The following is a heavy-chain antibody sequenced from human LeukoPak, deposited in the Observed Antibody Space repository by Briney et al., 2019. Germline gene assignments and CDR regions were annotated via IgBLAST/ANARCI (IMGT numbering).Heavy chain of an antibody. CDR2: MNPNSGNT. V-gene: IGHV1-8*02. J-gene: IGHJ3*02. CDR1: GYTFTNYG. Sequence: ASVKVSCRASGYTFTNYGVTWVRQAPGQGLEWMGWMNPNSGNTGYAQKFQGRVTMTRNTSISTAYMELSSLRSEDTAVYYCARHYYDSSGAAFDIWGQGTMVTVSS. D-gene: IGHD3-22*01. CDR3: ARHYYDSSGAAFDI.